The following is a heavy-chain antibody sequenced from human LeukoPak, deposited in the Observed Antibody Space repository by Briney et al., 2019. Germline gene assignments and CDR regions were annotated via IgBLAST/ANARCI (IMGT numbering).Heavy chain of an antibody. CDR1: GGSISSYY. V-gene: IGHV4-59*01. CDR3: ARVGSGSFDY. D-gene: IGHD3-10*01. CDR2: IYYSGNT. Sequence: SETLSLTCTVSGGSISSYYWSWIRQPPGKGLEGIGYIYYSGNTNCNPSIKSRVTISIGTSKNQFSLKLSSVTAADTAVYYCARVGSGSFDYWGQGTLVTVSS. J-gene: IGHJ4*02.